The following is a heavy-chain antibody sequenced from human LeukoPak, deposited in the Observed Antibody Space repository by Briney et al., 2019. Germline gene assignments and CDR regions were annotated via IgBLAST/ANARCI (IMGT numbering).Heavy chain of an antibody. CDR3: ARHRPTSRYFDLSFEY. CDR1: GDSSGITGYY. D-gene: IGHD3-9*01. Sequence: SQTLSLTCTVSGDSSGITGYYSGWIRQPPGKGLEWIGSIFYSGTTFSNPSLTGRVTISVDRSNNQISLNLTSVTAADTAVYYCARHRPTSRYFDLSFEYWGQGNLVTVSS. CDR2: IFYSGTT. V-gene: IGHV4-39*01. J-gene: IGHJ4*02.